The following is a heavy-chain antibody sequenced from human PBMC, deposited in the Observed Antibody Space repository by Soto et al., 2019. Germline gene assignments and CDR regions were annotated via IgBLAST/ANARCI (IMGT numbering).Heavy chain of an antibody. J-gene: IGHJ5*02. D-gene: IGHD1-26*01. CDR1: GGSISSYY. CDR3: ARHPIRGWFDP. CDR2: IYYSGST. V-gene: IGHV4-59*08. Sequence: QVQLQESGPGLVKPSETLSLTCTVSGGSISSYYWSWIRQPPGKGLEWIGYIYYSGSTNYNPSLKSRVTQSVDTPKNQFSLKLSSVTAAVTAVYYCARHPIRGWFDPWGQGTLVTVSS.